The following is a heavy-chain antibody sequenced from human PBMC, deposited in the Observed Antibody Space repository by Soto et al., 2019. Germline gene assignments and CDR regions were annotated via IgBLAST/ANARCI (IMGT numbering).Heavy chain of an antibody. J-gene: IGHJ6*02. Sequence: QVQLQQWGAGLLKPSETLSLTCAVYGGSFSGYYWSWIRQPPGKGLEWIGEINHSGSTNYNPSLKSRAAISVDTSKKQFSLKLSSVTDADTDVYYCARGRGYSYGRAYSYYYGMGVWGQGTTVTVSS. CDR3: ARGRGYSYGRAYSYYYGMGV. CDR1: GGSFSGYY. D-gene: IGHD5-18*01. CDR2: INHSGST. V-gene: IGHV4-34*01.